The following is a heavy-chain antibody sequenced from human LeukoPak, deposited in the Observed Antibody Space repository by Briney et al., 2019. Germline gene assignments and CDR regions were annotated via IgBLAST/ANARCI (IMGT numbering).Heavy chain of an antibody. CDR3: ARDAMRWLHYPGAAWFDP. CDR2: IYYTGST. CDR1: DGSISSSSSYY. D-gene: IGHD5-24*01. Sequence: PSETLSLTCTVSDGSISSSSSYYWAWIRQPPGKGLEIIGNIYYTGSTYYNPSLKSRVTISVDTSKNQFSLKLSSVTAADTAVYYCARDAMRWLHYPGAAWFDPWGQGTLVTVSS. V-gene: IGHV4-39*07. J-gene: IGHJ5*02.